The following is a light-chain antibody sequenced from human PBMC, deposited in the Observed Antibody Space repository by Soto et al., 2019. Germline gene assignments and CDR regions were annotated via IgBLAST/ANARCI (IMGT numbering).Light chain of an antibody. CDR2: QDS. CDR1: KLGDKY. CDR3: QAWDSSTVV. V-gene: IGLV3-1*01. Sequence: YELTQPPSVSVSPGQTASITCSGDKLGDKYACWYQQKPGQSPVLVIYQDSKRPSGIPERFSGSNSGNTATLTISGTPAMDEADYYCQAWDSSTVVFGGGTQLTVL. J-gene: IGLJ2*01.